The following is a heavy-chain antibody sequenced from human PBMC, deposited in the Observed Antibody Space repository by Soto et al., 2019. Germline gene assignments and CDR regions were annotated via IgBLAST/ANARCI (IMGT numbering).Heavy chain of an antibody. Sequence: QVQLVQSGAEVKKPGASVKVSCKASGYTFTSYYMHWVRQAPGQGLEWMGIINPSGGSTTYAQKFQGRVTMXXDXSKXTVYMELSSLRSEDTAVYYCTRVYCSGGGCYSIDYWGQGTLVTVSS. D-gene: IGHD2-15*01. CDR3: TRVYCSGGGCYSIDY. CDR2: INPSGGST. J-gene: IGHJ4*02. V-gene: IGHV1-46*03. CDR1: GYTFTSYY.